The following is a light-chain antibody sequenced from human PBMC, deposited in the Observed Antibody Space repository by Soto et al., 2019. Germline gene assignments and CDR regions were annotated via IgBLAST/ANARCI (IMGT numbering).Light chain of an antibody. V-gene: IGLV3-1*01. Sequence: SYELTQPPSVSVSPGQTASITCSGDKLGDKYAYWYQQKPGQSPVLVIYQDSKRPSGIPERFSGSNSGNTATLTISGTQGMDEADYYCQAWDSGTGVFGTGTKLTVL. CDR2: QDS. CDR1: KLGDKY. J-gene: IGLJ1*01. CDR3: QAWDSGTGV.